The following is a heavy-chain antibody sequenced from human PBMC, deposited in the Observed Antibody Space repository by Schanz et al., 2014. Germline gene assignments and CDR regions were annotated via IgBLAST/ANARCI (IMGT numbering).Heavy chain of an antibody. CDR3: AKDQGAAAIRGFGLDY. CDR2: ISWNSVRI. Sequence: EVHLVESGGGLVQPGRSLRLSCAASGFTFDDYAMHWVRQAPGKGLEWVSGISWNSVRIDYADSVKGRFTISRDNAKNSLHLEMNSLRAEDTALYYCAKDQGAAAIRGFGLDYWGQRTLVTVSS. V-gene: IGHV3-9*01. D-gene: IGHD2-2*01. J-gene: IGHJ4*02. CDR1: GFTFDDYA.